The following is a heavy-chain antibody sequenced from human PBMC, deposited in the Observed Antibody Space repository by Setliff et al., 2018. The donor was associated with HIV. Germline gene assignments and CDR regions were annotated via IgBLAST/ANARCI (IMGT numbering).Heavy chain of an antibody. D-gene: IGHD6-19*01. J-gene: IGHJ4*02. CDR3: ARAVAGMTLDC. CDR2: TYYRSKWYN. CDR1: GDSVSSNSVA. Sequence: SETLSLTCAISGDSVSSNSVAWNWIRQSPSRGLEWLGRTYYRSKWYNDYAVSVKSRITINPDTSKNQLSLQVNSVTPEDTAVYFCARAVAGMTLDCWGQGPLVTVSS. V-gene: IGHV6-1*01.